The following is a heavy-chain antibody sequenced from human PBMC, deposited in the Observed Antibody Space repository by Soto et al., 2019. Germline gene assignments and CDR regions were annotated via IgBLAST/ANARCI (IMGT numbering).Heavy chain of an antibody. CDR2: ISAHNGNT. D-gene: IGHD6-13*01. CDR3: ARVISEYSSSWYPVF. J-gene: IGHJ4*02. V-gene: IGHV1-18*01. CDR1: GYTFTSYG. Sequence: ASVKVSCKASGYTFTSYGISWVRQAPGQGLEWMGWISAHNGNTNYAQKLQGRVTMTTDTSTSTAYMELRSLRSDDTAVYYCARVISEYSSSWYPVFWGQGTLVTVSS.